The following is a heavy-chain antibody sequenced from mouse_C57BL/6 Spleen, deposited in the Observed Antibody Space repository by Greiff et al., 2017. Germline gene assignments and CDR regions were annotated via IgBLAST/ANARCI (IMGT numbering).Heavy chain of an antibody. Sequence: QVQLQQPGAELVKPGASVKLSCKASGYTFTSYWMHWVKQRPGRGLEWIGRIDPNSGGTKYNEKFKSKATLTVDKPSSAAYMQLSSLRSEDSAVYYCARGSGETTGRYFDVWGTGTRVTVSS. J-gene: IGHJ1*03. CDR3: ARGSGETTGRYFDV. V-gene: IGHV1-72*01. CDR2: IDPNSGGT. CDR1: GYTFTSYW. D-gene: IGHD1-1*01.